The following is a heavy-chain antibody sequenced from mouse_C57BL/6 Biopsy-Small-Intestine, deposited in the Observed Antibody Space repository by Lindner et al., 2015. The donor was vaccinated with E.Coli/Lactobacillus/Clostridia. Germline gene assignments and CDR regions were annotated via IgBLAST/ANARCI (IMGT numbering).Heavy chain of an antibody. CDR3: ARARACTGGVCPFDY. CDR2: INRNSGGT. Sequence: SVKVSCKASGYTFTDYYLHWVRQAPGQGLEWMGRINRNSGGTKYAQKFQGRVTMTGDTSINTAYMELSSLRSDDTAVYFCARARACTGGVCPFDYWGQGTLVTVSS. CDR1: GYTFTDYY. V-gene: IGHV1-84*02. J-gene: IGHJ4*01. D-gene: IGHD1-1*02.